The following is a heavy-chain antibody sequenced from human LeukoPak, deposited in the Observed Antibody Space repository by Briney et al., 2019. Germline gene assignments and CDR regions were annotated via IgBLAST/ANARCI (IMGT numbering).Heavy chain of an antibody. CDR2: IYYRGNT. CDR1: DGSISSHY. D-gene: IGHD6-19*01. Sequence: SETLSLTCTVSDGSISSHYWSWVRQPPGKGLEWIGYIYYRGNTNYNPSLKSRVTISVDTSKNQLSLKLISVTAADTAVYYCARAVRAVAGFWDYWGQGTLVTVSS. V-gene: IGHV4-59*11. CDR3: ARAVRAVAGFWDY. J-gene: IGHJ4*02.